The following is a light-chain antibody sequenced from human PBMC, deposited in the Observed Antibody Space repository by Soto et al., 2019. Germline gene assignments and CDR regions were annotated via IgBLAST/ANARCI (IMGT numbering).Light chain of an antibody. CDR3: QQYYSTPYT. V-gene: IGKV4-1*01. J-gene: IGKJ2*01. Sequence: DIVMTQSPDSLTVSLGERATINCKSSQSVLYSSNNKNYLAWYQQRPGQPPKLLIYWASTRESGVPDRFSGIGSGTEFTLTISSLQAEEVAVYYCQQYYSTPYTFGQGTKLEIK. CDR1: QSVLYSSNNKNY. CDR2: WAS.